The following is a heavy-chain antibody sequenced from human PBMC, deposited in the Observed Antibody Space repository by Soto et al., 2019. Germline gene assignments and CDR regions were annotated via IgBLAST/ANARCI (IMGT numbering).Heavy chain of an antibody. CDR1: GGSFSGYY. D-gene: IGHD6-6*01. V-gene: IGHV4-34*01. CDR3: ARGAKAARPGYYYHYYMAV. CDR2: INHSGST. Sequence: PSETLSLTCAVYGGSFSGYYWSWIRQPPGKGLEWIGEINHSGSTNYNPSLKSRVTISVDTSKNQFSLKLSSVTAADTAVYYCARGAKAARPGYYYHYYMAVWGKGTTVPGSS. J-gene: IGHJ6*03.